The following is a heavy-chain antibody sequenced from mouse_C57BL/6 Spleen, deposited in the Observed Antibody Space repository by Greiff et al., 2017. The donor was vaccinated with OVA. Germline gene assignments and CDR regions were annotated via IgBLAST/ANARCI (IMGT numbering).Heavy chain of an antibody. CDR3: ARDQLGRSYWYFDV. V-gene: IGHV5-16*01. CDR1: GFTFSDYY. Sequence: EVKLLESEGGLVQPGSSMKLSCTASGFTFSDYYMAWVRQVPEKGLEWVANINYDGSSTYYLDSLKSRFIISRDNAKNILYLQMSSLKSDDTATYYCARDQLGRSYWYFDVWGTGTTVTVSS. D-gene: IGHD4-1*02. J-gene: IGHJ1*03. CDR2: INYDGSST.